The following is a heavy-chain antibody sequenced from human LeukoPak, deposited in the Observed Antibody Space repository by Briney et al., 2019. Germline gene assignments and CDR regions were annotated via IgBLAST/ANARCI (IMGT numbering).Heavy chain of an antibody. V-gene: IGHV1-18*01. CDR2: ISAYNGNK. Sequence: ASVKVSCKASGYTFTSYGISWVRQAPGQGLEWMGWISAYNGNKNYAQKLQGRVTMTRDTSTSTAYMELRSLRSDDTAVYYCARLRLGELSSDYWSQGTLVTVSS. D-gene: IGHD3-16*02. CDR3: ARLRLGELSSDY. J-gene: IGHJ4*02. CDR1: GYTFTSYG.